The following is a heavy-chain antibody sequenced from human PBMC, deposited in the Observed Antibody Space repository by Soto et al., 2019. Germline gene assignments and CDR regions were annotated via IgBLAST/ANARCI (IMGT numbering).Heavy chain of an antibody. V-gene: IGHV1-3*01. CDR3: ARGVGSGLSDY. CDR2: INAGNGNT. J-gene: IGHJ4*02. D-gene: IGHD1-26*01. Sequence: QVQLVQSGAEVKKPGASVKVSCKASGYTFTSYAMHWVRQAPGQRLEWMGWINAGNGNTKYSQKFQGRVTITRDTSGSTAYMELSSLISEDTAVYYCARGVGSGLSDYWGQGTLVTVSS. CDR1: GYTFTSYA.